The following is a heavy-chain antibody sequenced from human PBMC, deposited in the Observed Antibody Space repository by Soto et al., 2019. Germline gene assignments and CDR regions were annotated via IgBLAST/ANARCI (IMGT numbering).Heavy chain of an antibody. CDR3: ARGIKYCDYSRWFDP. D-gene: IGHD4-17*01. V-gene: IGHV1-58*01. CDR1: GFTFTSSA. J-gene: IGHJ5*02. CDR2: IVVGSGNT. Sequence: SVKVSCKASGFTFTSSAVQWVRQARGQRLEWIGWIVVGSGNTNYAQKFQGRVTMTRDTSMSTAYMELSSLRSEDTAAYYCARGIKYCDYSRWFDPWGPGTLVTVSS.